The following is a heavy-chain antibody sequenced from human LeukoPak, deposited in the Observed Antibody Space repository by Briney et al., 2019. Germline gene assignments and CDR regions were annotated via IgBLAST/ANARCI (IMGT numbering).Heavy chain of an antibody. CDR1: GGSFTSSGYY. CDR3: ARQVVPGCYDY. Sequence: SETLSLTCTVSGGSFTSSGYYWVWIRQPPGKGLEWVGTVSYSGSTYYNPSLKSRVTTSADTPKKQFSLRLSSATAADTAVYYCARQVVPGCYDYWGQGILVTVSS. J-gene: IGHJ4*02. CDR2: VSYSGST. V-gene: IGHV4-39*01. D-gene: IGHD4/OR15-4a*01.